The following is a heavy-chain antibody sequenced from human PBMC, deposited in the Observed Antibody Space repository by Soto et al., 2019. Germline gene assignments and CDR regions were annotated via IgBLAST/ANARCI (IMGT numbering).Heavy chain of an antibody. Sequence: QLQLRESGPGLERPSETLSLSCFVSGDSIDSHGSHWSWIRPSPGKGLEWIGTVAYTGTTYSPPPLRSRVPVSADKSKTQFSLKLTSVTAADTAVYYCARHRACNTACDFAHWGQGTLVTVSS. CDR2: VAYTGTT. D-gene: IGHD2-21*01. CDR3: ARHRACNTACDFAH. J-gene: IGHJ4*02. CDR1: GDSIDSHGSH. V-gene: IGHV4-39*01.